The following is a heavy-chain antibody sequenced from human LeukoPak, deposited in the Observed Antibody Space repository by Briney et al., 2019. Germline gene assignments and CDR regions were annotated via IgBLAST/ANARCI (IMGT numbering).Heavy chain of an antibody. V-gene: IGHV3-23*01. D-gene: IGHD3-16*02. J-gene: IGHJ4*02. CDR3: AKTVSGSYSYAGGDY. CDR2: ISGSGGST. CDR1: GFTFSSYA. Sequence: GGSLRLSCAASGFTFSSYAMTWVRQAPGKGLEWVSAISGSGGSTYYVDSVKGRFTISRYNSKNTLYLQMNSLRAEDTAVYYCAKTVSGSYSYAGGDYWGQGTLVTVSS.